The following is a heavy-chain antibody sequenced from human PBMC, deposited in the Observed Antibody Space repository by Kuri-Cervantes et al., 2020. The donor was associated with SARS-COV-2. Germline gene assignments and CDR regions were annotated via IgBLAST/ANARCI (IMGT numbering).Heavy chain of an antibody. Sequence: GESLKISCAASGFTFSSYSMNWVRQAPGKGLEWVSYISSSGSTIYYADSVKGRFTISRDNAKNSLYLQMNSLRAEDTAAYYCARDSCSSTSCYHYYMDVWGKGTTVTVSS. J-gene: IGHJ6*03. CDR3: ARDSCSSTSCYHYYMDV. D-gene: IGHD2-2*01. CDR2: ISSSGSTI. CDR1: GFTFSSYS. V-gene: IGHV3-48*04.